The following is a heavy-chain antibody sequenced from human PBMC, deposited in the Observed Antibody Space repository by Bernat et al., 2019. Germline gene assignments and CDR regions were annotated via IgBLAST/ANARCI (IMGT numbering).Heavy chain of an antibody. CDR3: AKGYTYYYGMDV. D-gene: IGHD5-18*01. J-gene: IGHJ6*02. V-gene: IGHV3-23*01. CDR1: GFTFSTYA. Sequence: EVQLLESGGGLVQPGGSLRLSCAASGFTFSTYAMAWVRQAPGKGLGWVSAICGSGGTTYHADSVEGRFTISSDYSKKTRYRQTTSLRAEDTAVYHCAKGYTYYYGMDVWGQGTTVTVSS. CDR2: ICGSGGTT.